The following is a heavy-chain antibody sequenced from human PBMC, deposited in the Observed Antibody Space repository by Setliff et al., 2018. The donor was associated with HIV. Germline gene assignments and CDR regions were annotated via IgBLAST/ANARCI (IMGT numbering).Heavy chain of an antibody. D-gene: IGHD5-18*01. Sequence: SLTCAVYGGSFNDYYWTWIRQPPGKGPEWIGEIDHSGNIKYHASLKSRVTISKDTSKNQISLKLYSVTAADTSVYYCARRWGIRGYSSWGQGTLVTVSS. CDR2: IDHSGNI. V-gene: IGHV4-34*01. CDR3: ARRWGIRGYSS. CDR1: GGSFNDYY. J-gene: IGHJ5*02.